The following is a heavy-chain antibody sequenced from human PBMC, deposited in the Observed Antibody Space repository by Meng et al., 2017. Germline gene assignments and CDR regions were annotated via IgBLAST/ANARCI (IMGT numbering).Heavy chain of an antibody. J-gene: IGHJ4*02. V-gene: IGHV6-1*01. CDR1: GDSVSSNSAA. D-gene: IGHD3-22*01. CDR3: ARGGNYYDSGGYYYGGHFDY. CDR2: TYYRSKWYN. Sequence: LRLSCAISGDSVSSNSAAWNWIRQSPSRGLEWLGRTYYRSKWYNDYAVSVKSRITINSDTSKNQFSLQLNSVTPEDTAVYYCARGGNYYDSGGYYYGGHFDYWGQGTLVTVSS.